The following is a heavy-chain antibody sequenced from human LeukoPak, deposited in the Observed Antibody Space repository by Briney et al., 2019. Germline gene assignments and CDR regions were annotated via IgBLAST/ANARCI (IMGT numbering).Heavy chain of an antibody. V-gene: IGHV3-48*03. D-gene: IGHD6-19*01. CDR3: ARMYSSGWNY. CDR2: ISSSGFTI. J-gene: IGHJ4*02. Sequence: GGSLRLSCVASGFTFSSYEMEWVRQAAGKGLEWVSYISSSGFTIYYADSVKGRFTISRDNAKNSLYLQMNSLRVEDTAIYYCARMYSSGWNYWGQGTLVTVSS. CDR1: GFTFSSYE.